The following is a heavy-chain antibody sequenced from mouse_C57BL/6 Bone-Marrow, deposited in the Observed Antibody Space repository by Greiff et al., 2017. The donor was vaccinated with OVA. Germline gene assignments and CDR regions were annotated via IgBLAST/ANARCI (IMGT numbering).Heavy chain of an antibody. D-gene: IGHD1-1*01. CDR2: ISSGGSYT. V-gene: IGHV5-6*02. Sequence: EVKLVESGGDLVKPGGSLKLSCAASGFTFSSYGMSWVRQTPDKRLEWVATISSGGSYTYSPDSVKGRFTISRDNAKNTLYLQMSSLKSEDTAMYYCARRASITTVVAYYAMDYWGQGTSVTVSS. J-gene: IGHJ4*01. CDR3: ARRASITTVVAYYAMDY. CDR1: GFTFSSYG.